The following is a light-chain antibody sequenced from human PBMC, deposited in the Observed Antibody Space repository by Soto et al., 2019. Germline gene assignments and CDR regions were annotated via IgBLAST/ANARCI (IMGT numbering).Light chain of an antibody. Sequence: QSVLTQPASVSGSPGQSITISCTGTSSDVGGYNYVSWHQQYLGQAPKLMIFEVSNRPSAVSNRFSGSKSGNTASLTISGLQAEDEADYYCSSYTSSSTLVFGGGTKLTVL. CDR3: SSYTSSSTLV. V-gene: IGLV2-14*01. J-gene: IGLJ3*02. CDR2: EVS. CDR1: SSDVGGYNY.